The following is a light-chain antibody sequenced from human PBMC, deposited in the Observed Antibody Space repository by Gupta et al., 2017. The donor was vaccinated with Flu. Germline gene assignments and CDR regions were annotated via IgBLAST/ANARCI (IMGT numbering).Light chain of an antibody. V-gene: IGKV3-20*01. CDR2: GAS. CDR1: ACASDSI. CDR3: QQFGTIPFA. Sequence: AGACASDSILSWYLRKPGQAPTLLMSGASYRATGTPDSFSGSGSGTDFTLVINSLEPGDFAVYFCQQFGTIPFAFGPGTSLDS. J-gene: IGKJ3*01.